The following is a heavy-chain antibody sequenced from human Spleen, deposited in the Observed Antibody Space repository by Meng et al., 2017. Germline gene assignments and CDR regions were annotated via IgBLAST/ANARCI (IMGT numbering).Heavy chain of an antibody. CDR2: TYYRSKWYN. Sequence: SETLSLTCAISGDSVACNSAAWNWIRQSPSRGLEWLGRTYYRSKWYNDYAVSVKSRITINPDTSKNQFSLQLNSVTPEDTAVYYCSRDLVGRGVIDYWGQGTLVTVSS. CDR3: SRDLVGRGVIDY. J-gene: IGHJ4*02. V-gene: IGHV6-1*01. D-gene: IGHD3-10*01. CDR1: GDSVACNSAA.